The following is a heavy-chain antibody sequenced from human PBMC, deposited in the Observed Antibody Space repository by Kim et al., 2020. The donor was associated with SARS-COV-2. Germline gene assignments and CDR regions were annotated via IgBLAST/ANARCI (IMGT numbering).Heavy chain of an antibody. J-gene: IGHJ4*02. CDR3: ARDASATTGYFYY. V-gene: IGHV4-30-4*01. Sequence: SETLSLTCSVSGGSIISGDHYWSWIRQPPGKGLEWIGYIFYSGSTYYNPSLKSRGTISIDTSKNQFSLKLSSVTAGDTAVYYCARDASATTGYFYYWGQGTLVTVSS. CDR1: GGSIISGDHY. D-gene: IGHD4-4*01. CDR2: IFYSGST.